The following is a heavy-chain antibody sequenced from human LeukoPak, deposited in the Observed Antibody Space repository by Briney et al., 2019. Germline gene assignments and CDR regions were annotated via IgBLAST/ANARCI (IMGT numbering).Heavy chain of an antibody. J-gene: IGHJ2*01. V-gene: IGHV3-7*01. D-gene: IGHD3-22*01. CDR3: ARLSPVTMIVVSYWYFDL. CDR1: GFTFRDAW. CDR2: IEQDGSEK. Sequence: GGSLRLSCAASGFTFRDAWMTWVRQARGKGLEWVANIEQDGSEKKYVDSVKGRFTISRDNAKNSLYLQMNSLRAEDTAVYYCARLSPVTMIVVSYWYFDLWGRGTLVTVSS.